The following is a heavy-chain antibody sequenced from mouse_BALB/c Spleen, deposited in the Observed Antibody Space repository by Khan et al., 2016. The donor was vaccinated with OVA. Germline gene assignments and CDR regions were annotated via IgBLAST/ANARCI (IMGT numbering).Heavy chain of an antibody. V-gene: IGHV2-2*01. CDR2: IWSDGST. CDR1: GFSLITYG. J-gene: IGHJ3*01. Sequence: QVQLKQSGPGLVQPSQSLSITCTVSGFSLITYGVHWVRQSPGKGLEWLGVIWSDGSTDYNAAFISRLSITKDNSKSQVFFKMNSLQADDTAIYYCARNSYRYGFTYWGPGTLVTVSA. CDR3: ARNSYRYGFTY. D-gene: IGHD2-12*01.